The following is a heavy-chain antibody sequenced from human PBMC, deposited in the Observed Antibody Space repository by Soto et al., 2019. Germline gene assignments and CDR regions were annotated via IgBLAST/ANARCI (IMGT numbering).Heavy chain of an antibody. CDR3: ARDNTLVDTAMALPLFDY. D-gene: IGHD5-18*01. V-gene: IGHV3-21*01. J-gene: IGHJ4*02. CDR2: ISSSSSYI. Sequence: PGGSLRLSCAASGCTFSSYSMNWVSKTTGKGLEWVSSISSSSSYIYYADSVKGRFTISRDNAKNSLYLQMDSLRAEDTAVYYCARDNTLVDTAMALPLFDYWGQGTLVTVSS. CDR1: GCTFSSYS.